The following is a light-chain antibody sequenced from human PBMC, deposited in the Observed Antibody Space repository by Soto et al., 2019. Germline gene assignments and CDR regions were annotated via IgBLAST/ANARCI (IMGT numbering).Light chain of an antibody. CDR2: SGD. J-gene: IGLJ2*01. CDR1: SGSVSSRYY. Sequence: QAVVTQEASLSVSPGGTVTLTCGLTSGSVSSRYYPSWYRQDPGQTPRSLIYSGDIRSSGVPDRFSGSILGSKAALTITGAQAGDESVYDCVLYMKGDIRVFGGGTKLTVL. V-gene: IGLV8-61*01. CDR3: VLYMKGDIRV.